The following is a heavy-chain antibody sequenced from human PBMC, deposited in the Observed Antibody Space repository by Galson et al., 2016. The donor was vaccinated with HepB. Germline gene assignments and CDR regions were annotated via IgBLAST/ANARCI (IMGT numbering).Heavy chain of an antibody. V-gene: IGHV2-70*11. Sequence: PALVKPTQTLTLTCTSSGFSLSTSGMCVSWIRQPPGKALEWPARIDWDDDKYYSTSLKTRLTISKDTSKNQVVLTMTNMDPVDTATYYCARRSGDDLGGAFDVWGQGAMVTVSS. J-gene: IGHJ3*01. D-gene: IGHD5-12*01. CDR1: GFSLSTSGMC. CDR2: IDWDDDK. CDR3: ARRSGDDLGGAFDV.